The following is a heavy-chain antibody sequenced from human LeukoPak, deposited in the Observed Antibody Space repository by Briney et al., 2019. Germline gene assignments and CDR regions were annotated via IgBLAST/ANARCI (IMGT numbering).Heavy chain of an antibody. CDR3: ARDGRLAKVEGEDYYYDGMDV. J-gene: IGHJ6*02. CDR1: GFTFSSYE. Sequence: PGGSLRLSCAASGFTFSSYEMNWVRQAPGKGLEWVSYISSSGSTIYYADSVKGRFTISRDNTKNSLYLQMNRLRAEDTALYYCARDGRLAKVEGEDYYYDGMDVWGQGTTVIVSS. CDR2: ISSSGSTI. V-gene: IGHV3-48*03. D-gene: IGHD3-16*01.